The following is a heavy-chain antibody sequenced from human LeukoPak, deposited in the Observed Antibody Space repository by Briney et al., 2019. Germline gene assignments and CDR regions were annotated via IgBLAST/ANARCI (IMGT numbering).Heavy chain of an antibody. V-gene: IGHV4-59*01. J-gene: IGHJ4*02. CDR3: ARGWDWELPRD. CDR2: IYYSGST. Sequence: SETLSLTCAVYGGSFSGYYWSWIRQPPGKGLEWIGYIYYSGSTNYNPSLKSRVTISVDTSKNQFSLKLSSVTAADTAVYYCARGWDWELPRDWGQGTLVTVSS. D-gene: IGHD1-26*01. CDR1: GGSFSGYY.